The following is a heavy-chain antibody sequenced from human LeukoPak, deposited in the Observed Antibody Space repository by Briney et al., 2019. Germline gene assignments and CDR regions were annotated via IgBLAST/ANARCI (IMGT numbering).Heavy chain of an antibody. CDR2: MNPNSGNK. D-gene: IGHD6-19*01. J-gene: IGHJ6*03. V-gene: IGHV1-8*01. CDR1: GYSFTNFV. Sequence: GASVKVSCKASGYSFTNFVINWVRQATGQGLEWMGWMNPNSGNKGYAQQFQGRVSMTMNTSITTAYMELSSLRSEDTAVYYCARGPQWRGDYYYMDVWGRGTTVTVSS. CDR3: ARGPQWRGDYYYMDV.